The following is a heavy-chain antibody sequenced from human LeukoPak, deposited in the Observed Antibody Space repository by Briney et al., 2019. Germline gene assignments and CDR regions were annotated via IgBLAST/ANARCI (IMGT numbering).Heavy chain of an antibody. CDR2: IIPIFGTA. Sequence: GASVTVSCTASGGTFSSYAISWVRQAPGQGLEWMGGIIPIFGTANYAQKFQGRVTITADESTSTAYMELSSLRSEDTAVYYCARYPTKLELNYYYYGMDVWGQGTTVTVSS. CDR1: GGTFSSYA. J-gene: IGHJ6*02. CDR3: ARYPTKLELNYYYYGMDV. V-gene: IGHV1-69*13. D-gene: IGHD1-7*01.